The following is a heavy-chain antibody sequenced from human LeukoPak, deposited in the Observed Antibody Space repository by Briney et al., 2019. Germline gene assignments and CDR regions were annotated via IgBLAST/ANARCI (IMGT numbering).Heavy chain of an antibody. CDR1: GYTFTDYY. CDR2: INPNDGDT. V-gene: IGHV1-2*02. CDR3: ARANLLYCSSTTCLFDY. J-gene: IGHJ4*02. Sequence: ASVKVSCKASGYTFTDYYMHWVRQAPGQGFEWMGWINPNDGDTNYAQKFQGRVTMTRDTSISTAHMEVSRLRSDDTAVYYCARANLLYCSSTTCLFDYWGQGTLVTVSS. D-gene: IGHD2-2*01.